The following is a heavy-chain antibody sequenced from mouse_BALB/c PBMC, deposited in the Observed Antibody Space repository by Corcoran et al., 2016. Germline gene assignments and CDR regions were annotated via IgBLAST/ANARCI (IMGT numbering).Heavy chain of an antibody. CDR2: IDPANGNT. CDR3: ARSNWCDY. J-gene: IGHJ2*01. Sequence: EVQLQQSGAELVQPGASVKLSCTASGFNIKDTYMHWVKQRPEQGLEWIGRIDPANGNTKYDPKCQGKATITADTSSNTAYLQLSSLTSEDTDVYYCARSNWCDYWGQGTTLTVSS. CDR1: GFNIKDTY. D-gene: IGHD4-1*01. V-gene: IGHV14-3*02.